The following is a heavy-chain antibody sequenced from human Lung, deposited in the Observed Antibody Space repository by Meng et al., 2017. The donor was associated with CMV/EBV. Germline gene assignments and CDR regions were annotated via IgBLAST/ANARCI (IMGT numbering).Heavy chain of an antibody. D-gene: IGHD3-10*01. CDR1: GFTLNTYT. CDR2: IRGSSNYI. CDR3: TSSHPRGFGELYDY. V-gene: IGHV3-21*01. Sequence: GXSLRLXCAASGFTLNTYTMNWVPQAPGKGLDWVSAIRGSSNYIFYGHSVKGRFTISRDNAKNSLFLQMNSLRAEDTAVYYCTSSHPRGFGELYDYWGQGXLVTVSS. J-gene: IGHJ4*02.